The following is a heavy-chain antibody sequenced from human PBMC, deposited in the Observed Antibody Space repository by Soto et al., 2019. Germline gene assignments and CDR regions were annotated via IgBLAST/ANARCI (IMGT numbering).Heavy chain of an antibody. Sequence: ASVKVSCKASGYTFTSYDINWVRQATGQGREWMGWMNPNSGNTGYAQKFQGRVTMTRNTSISTAYMELSSLRSEDTAVYYCARGSYYYDSSGYTNAFDIWGQGXMVTV. CDR3: ARGSYYYDSSGYTNAFDI. D-gene: IGHD3-22*01. CDR1: GYTFTSYD. CDR2: MNPNSGNT. V-gene: IGHV1-8*01. J-gene: IGHJ3*02.